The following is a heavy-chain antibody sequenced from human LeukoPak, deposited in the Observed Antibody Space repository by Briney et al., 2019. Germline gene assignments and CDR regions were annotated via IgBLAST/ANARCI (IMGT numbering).Heavy chain of an antibody. J-gene: IGHJ5*02. D-gene: IGHD1-26*01. CDR3: AGGWLMGATTGVWISFDP. CDR2: IDGDGSST. CDR1: GFTFSSYW. V-gene: IGHV3-74*01. Sequence: GGSLRLSCAASGFTFSSYWMHWVRQAPGKGLVWVSRIDGDGSSTNYADSVKGRFTISRDNAKNTMYLQMNSLRADDTAVYYCAGGWLMGATTGVWISFDPWGQGTLVTVSS.